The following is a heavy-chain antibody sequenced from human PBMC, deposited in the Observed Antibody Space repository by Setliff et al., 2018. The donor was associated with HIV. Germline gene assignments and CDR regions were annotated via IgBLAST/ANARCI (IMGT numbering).Heavy chain of an antibody. CDR3: AREVDYYDSSRYLLLYYFDS. J-gene: IGHJ4*02. CDR1: GGSISSYY. D-gene: IGHD3-22*01. Sequence: PSETLSLTCTVSGGSISSYYWSWIRQPPGKGLEWIGSLYYSGSTVYNPSLKSPVTISLDASKTQFSLRLTSVTAADTAVYYCAREVDYYDSSRYLLLYYFDSWGQGTLVTVSS. V-gene: IGHV4-59*01. CDR2: LYYSGST.